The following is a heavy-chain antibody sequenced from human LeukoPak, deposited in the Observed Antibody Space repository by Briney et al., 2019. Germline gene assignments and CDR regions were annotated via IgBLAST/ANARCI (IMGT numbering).Heavy chain of an antibody. CDR1: GFAFSNYA. V-gene: IGHV3-23*01. D-gene: IGHD3-10*01. CDR3: AYMVRGVIFDY. Sequence: GGSLRLSCATSGFAFSNYAMSWFRQAPGKGLEWVSGISGVNTYYADSVKGRFTISRDNSKNVLYVQMNRLRVEDTAVYYCAYMVRGVIFDYWGQGTLVTVSS. CDR2: ISGVNT. J-gene: IGHJ4*02.